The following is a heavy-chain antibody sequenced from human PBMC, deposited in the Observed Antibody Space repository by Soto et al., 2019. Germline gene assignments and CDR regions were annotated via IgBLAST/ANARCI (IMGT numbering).Heavy chain of an antibody. CDR2: TYYRSKWYN. Sequence: PSQTLSLTCAISGNSVSSNIAAWNLIRQSPLRALEWLGMTYYRSKWYNDYAVSVKSRITIIPDTSKNQFSLQLNSVTPEDTAVYYCARSVLELLLSWFDYWGQGTLVTVS. CDR3: ARSVLELLLSWFDY. V-gene: IGHV6-1*01. CDR1: GNSVSSNIAA. J-gene: IGHJ4*02. D-gene: IGHD1-7*01.